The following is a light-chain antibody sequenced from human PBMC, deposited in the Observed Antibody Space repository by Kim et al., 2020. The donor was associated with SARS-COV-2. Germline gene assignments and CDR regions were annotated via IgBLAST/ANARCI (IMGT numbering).Light chain of an antibody. Sequence: GQRITLSCSGTKSNIGTNFVWWYKQLPGTAPELLIHADNQRSSGVPDRFSASKSDTSASLAISGLQADDEADYFCASWDSSLNGVLFGGGTQLTVL. CDR1: KSNIGTNF. CDR3: ASWDSSLNGVL. V-gene: IGLV1-44*01. J-gene: IGLJ2*01. CDR2: ADN.